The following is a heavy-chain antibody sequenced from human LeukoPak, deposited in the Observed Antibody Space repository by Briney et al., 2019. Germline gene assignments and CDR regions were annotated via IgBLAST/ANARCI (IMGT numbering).Heavy chain of an antibody. J-gene: IGHJ6*03. CDR1: GGSMFSYH. Sequence: PSETPSLTCTVSGGSMFSYHWSWVRQSAGEGLEWIGHIYVGGSTNYSPSLKSRVTMSVDTTKNQFSLKLKSVTAADTAVYYCARLRFYDSSGYSPGYYMDVWGKGTTVTVSS. D-gene: IGHD3-22*01. CDR3: ARLRFYDSSGYSPGYYMDV. V-gene: IGHV4-4*07. CDR2: IYVGGST.